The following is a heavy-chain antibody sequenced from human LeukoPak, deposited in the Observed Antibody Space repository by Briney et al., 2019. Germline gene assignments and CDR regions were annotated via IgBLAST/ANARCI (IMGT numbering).Heavy chain of an antibody. D-gene: IGHD1-26*01. V-gene: IGHV4-39*07. CDR1: GGSISISTYF. CDR2: TYYSGST. CDR3: AVIVGANFDY. Sequence: SETLSLTCTVSGGSISISTYFWGWIRQPPGKGLEWIGNTYYSGSTYYNPSLKSRVTLSVGTSKNQFSLNLSSVTAADTAVYYCAVIVGANFDYWGQGILVTVSS. J-gene: IGHJ4*02.